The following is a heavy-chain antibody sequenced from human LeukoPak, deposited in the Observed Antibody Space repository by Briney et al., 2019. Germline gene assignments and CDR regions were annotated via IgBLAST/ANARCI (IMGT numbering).Heavy chain of an antibody. CDR1: GYTFTSYA. J-gene: IGHJ4*02. Sequence: GASVKVSCKASGYTFTSYAMHWVRQAPGQRLEWMGWINAGNGNTKYSQKFQGRVTITRDTSASTAYMELSSLRSEDTAVYYCARDDLYYYGSGSPDYWGQGTLVTVSS. D-gene: IGHD3-10*01. V-gene: IGHV1-3*01. CDR3: ARDDLYYYGSGSPDY. CDR2: INAGNGNT.